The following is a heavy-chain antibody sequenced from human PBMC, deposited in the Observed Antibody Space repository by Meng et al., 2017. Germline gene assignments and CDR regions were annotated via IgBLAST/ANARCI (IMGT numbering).Heavy chain of an antibody. CDR1: GLTFSSYV. Sequence: QVQLVGYGGGRVQRGRSLRLSCGASGLTFSSYVMHWVGQAPGKGLEWVAVIWYDGSNKYYADSVKGRFTISRDNSKNTLYLQMNSLRAEDTAVYYCARGGYSSGWPYFDYWGQGTLVTVSS. V-gene: IGHV3-33*01. D-gene: IGHD6-19*01. J-gene: IGHJ4*02. CDR3: ARGGYSSGWPYFDY. CDR2: IWYDGSNK.